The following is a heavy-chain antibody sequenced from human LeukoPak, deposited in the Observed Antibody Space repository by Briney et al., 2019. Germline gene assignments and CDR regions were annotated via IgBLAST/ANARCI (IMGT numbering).Heavy chain of an antibody. CDR2: ISYDGSNK. Sequence: GGSLRLSCAASGFTFSTYAMTWVRQAPGKGLEWVAVISYDGSNKYYADSVKGRFTISRDNSKNTLYLQINSLRVEDTALYYCVRDYSKRDGPDNWFDPWGQGTLVTVSS. V-gene: IGHV3-30*03. J-gene: IGHJ5*02. CDR3: VRDYSKRDGPDNWFDP. D-gene: IGHD2-15*01. CDR1: GFTFSTYA.